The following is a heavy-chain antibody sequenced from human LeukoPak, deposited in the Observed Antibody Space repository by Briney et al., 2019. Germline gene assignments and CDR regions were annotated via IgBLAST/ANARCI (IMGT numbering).Heavy chain of an antibody. CDR1: GGSISSYY. V-gene: IGHV4-59*01. D-gene: IGHD2-15*01. Sequence: SETLSLTCTVSGGSISSYYWSWIRQPPGKGLEWIGYIYYSGNTNYNPSLKSRVTISVDTSKNQFSLKLSSVTAADTAVYYCARDLRGCSGGSCYDYWYFDLWGRGTLVTVSS. J-gene: IGHJ2*01. CDR3: ARDLRGCSGGSCYDYWYFDL. CDR2: IYYSGNT.